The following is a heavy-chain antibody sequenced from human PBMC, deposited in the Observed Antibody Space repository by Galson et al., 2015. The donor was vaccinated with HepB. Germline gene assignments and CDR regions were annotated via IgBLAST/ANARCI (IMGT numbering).Heavy chain of an antibody. CDR1: GFTFSSYS. D-gene: IGHD6-13*01. V-gene: IGHV3-21*01. CDR3: AGGYSSSGYSSYYYYGMDV. Sequence: SLRLSCAASGFTFSSYSMNWVRQAPGKGLEWVSSISSSSSYIYYADSVKGRFTIFRDNAKNSLYLQMNSLRAEDTAVYYCAGGYSSSGYSSYYYYGMDVWGQVTTVTVSS. J-gene: IGHJ6*02. CDR2: ISSSSSYI.